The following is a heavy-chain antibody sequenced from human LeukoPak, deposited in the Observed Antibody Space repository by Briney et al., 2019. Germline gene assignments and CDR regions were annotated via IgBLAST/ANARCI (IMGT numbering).Heavy chain of an antibody. Sequence: GSANVSRKLSGYTLTELPIHWVRPAPGKRLEWMGGFDPDDGETVYAQMFQGRVTMTEYTSSDTASMELSSLRSEDTAVYFCATGTSGSYYVGIVRPIDYWGQGTLVTVSS. J-gene: IGHJ4*02. CDR2: FDPDDGET. CDR1: GYTLTELP. V-gene: IGHV1-24*01. D-gene: IGHD1-26*01. CDR3: ATGTSGSYYVGIVRPIDY.